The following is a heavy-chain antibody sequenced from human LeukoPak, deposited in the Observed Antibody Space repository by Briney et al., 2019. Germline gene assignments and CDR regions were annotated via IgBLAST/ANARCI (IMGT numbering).Heavy chain of an antibody. CDR3: ARGGLFEAAAGLDY. CDR2: FSSDGTTT. V-gene: IGHV3-23*01. J-gene: IGHJ4*02. D-gene: IGHD6-13*01. Sequence: GGSLRLSCAASGFTFRSYAMSWVRQAPGKGLEWVSVFSSDGTTTYYADSVKGRFTISRDNSKNTLYLQMNSLRAEDTAVYYCARGGLFEAAAGLDYWGQGTLVTVSS. CDR1: GFTFRSYA.